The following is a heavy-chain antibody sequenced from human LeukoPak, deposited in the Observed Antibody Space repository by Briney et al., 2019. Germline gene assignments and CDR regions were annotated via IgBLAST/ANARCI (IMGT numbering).Heavy chain of an antibody. V-gene: IGHV4-59*01. D-gene: IGHD2-15*01. CDR1: GGSISSYY. J-gene: IGHJ4*02. Sequence: PSETLSLTCTVSGGSISSYYWSWIRQPPGKGLEWIGYIYYSGSTNYNPSLKSRVTISVDTSKNQFSLKLSSVTAADTAVYYCARAADCSGGSCRKPFDYWGQGTLVTVSS. CDR3: ARAADCSGGSCRKPFDY. CDR2: IYYSGST.